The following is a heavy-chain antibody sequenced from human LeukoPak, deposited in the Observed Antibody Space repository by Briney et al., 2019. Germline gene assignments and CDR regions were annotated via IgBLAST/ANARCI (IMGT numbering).Heavy chain of an antibody. D-gene: IGHD2-2*01. CDR3: ARVAHIVVVPAAEGGLDY. Sequence: SETLSLTCTISGGSISSYYWSWIRQPPGKGLEWIGYIYYSGSTNYNPSLKSRVTISVDTSKNQLSLKLSSVTAADTAVYYCARVAHIVVVPAAEGGLDYWGQGTLVTVSS. V-gene: IGHV4-59*01. CDR2: IYYSGST. J-gene: IGHJ4*02. CDR1: GGSISSYY.